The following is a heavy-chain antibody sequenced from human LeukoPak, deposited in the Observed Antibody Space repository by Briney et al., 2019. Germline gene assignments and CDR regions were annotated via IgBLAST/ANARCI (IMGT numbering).Heavy chain of an antibody. CDR1: GGSISSYY. CDR3: ARHRDSSGYYVDY. J-gene: IGHJ4*02. V-gene: IGHV4-59*08. Sequence: SETLSLTCTVSGGSISSYYWSWIRQPPGKGLEWIGYIYYSGSTNYNPSLKSRVTISVDTSKNQFSLKLSSVTAADTAVYYCARHRDSSGYYVDYWGQGTLVTVSS. CDR2: IYYSGST. D-gene: IGHD3-22*01.